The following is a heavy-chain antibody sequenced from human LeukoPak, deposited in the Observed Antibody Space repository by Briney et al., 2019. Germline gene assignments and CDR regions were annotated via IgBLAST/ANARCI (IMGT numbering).Heavy chain of an antibody. CDR2: IYHSGST. CDR1: GYSISSGCY. CDR3: TREIRYCSSTSCYGGYGMDV. J-gene: IGHJ6*04. V-gene: IGHV4-38-2*01. Sequence: SETLSLTCAVSGYSISSGCYWGWIRQPPGKGLEWIGSIYHSGSTYYNPSLKGRVTISVDTSKNQFSLNLSSVTAADTAVYYCTREIRYCSSTSCYGGYGMDVWGKGTTVTVSS. D-gene: IGHD2-2*01.